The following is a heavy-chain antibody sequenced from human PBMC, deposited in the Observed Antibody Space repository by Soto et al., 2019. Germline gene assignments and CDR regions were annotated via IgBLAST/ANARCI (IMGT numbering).Heavy chain of an antibody. CDR3: ARAGGLGAVAVDY. CDR2: IYHSGST. D-gene: IGHD6-19*01. V-gene: IGHV4-39*07. Sequence: SETLSLTCTVSGGSIISNSYYWGWIRQPPGKGLEWIGYIYHSGSTYYNPSLKSRVTISVDRSKNQFSLKLSSVTAADTAVYYCARAGGLGAVAVDYWGQGTLVTVSS. CDR1: GGSIISNSYY. J-gene: IGHJ4*02.